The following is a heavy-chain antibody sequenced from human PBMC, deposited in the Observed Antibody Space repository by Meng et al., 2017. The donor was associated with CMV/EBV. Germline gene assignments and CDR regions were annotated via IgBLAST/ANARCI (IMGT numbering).Heavy chain of an antibody. J-gene: IGHJ4*02. CDR1: GSISSCGYY. Sequence: GSISSCGYYWSWIRQHPGKDLEWIGYIYYSGSTYYNPSLKSRVTILVDTSKNQFSLKLSSVTAADTAVYYCAREGIVVVPASRYFDYWGQGTLVTVS. D-gene: IGHD2-2*01. CDR3: AREGIVVVPASRYFDY. V-gene: IGHV4-31*02. CDR2: IYYSGST.